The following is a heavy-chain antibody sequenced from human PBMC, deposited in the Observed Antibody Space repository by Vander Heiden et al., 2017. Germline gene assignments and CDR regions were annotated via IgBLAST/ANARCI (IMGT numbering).Heavy chain of an antibody. V-gene: IGHV3-23*01. CDR1: CIPFSSQS. Sequence: EVQQLEYGGGLVQPGGSLRRSCAAPCIPFSSQSLGWVRQAPGKGLEWVSAISGRGGSTYYADSVKGRFTISRDNSKNTLYLQMNSLRAEDTAVYYCAKGGWIQLSGYDDYWGQGTLVTVSS. D-gene: IGHD5-18*01. J-gene: IGHJ4*02. CDR3: AKGGWIQLSGYDDY. CDR2: ISGRGGST.